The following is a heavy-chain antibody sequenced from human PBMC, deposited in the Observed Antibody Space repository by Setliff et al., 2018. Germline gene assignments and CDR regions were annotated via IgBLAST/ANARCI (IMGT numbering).Heavy chain of an antibody. V-gene: IGHV4-39*07. J-gene: IGHJ3*02. D-gene: IGHD2-21*01. Sequence: PSETLSLTCTVPGGSISSSSYYWGWIRQPPGKGLEWIGSIHYSGSTYYNPSLKSRVTISIDTSKNQFSLKLSSVTAADTAVYYCARSVVVIAYDAFDIWGQGTMVTVSS. CDR2: IHYSGST. CDR1: GGSISSSSYY. CDR3: ARSVVVIAYDAFDI.